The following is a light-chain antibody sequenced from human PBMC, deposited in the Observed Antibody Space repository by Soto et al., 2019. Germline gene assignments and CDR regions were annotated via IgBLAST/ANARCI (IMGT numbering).Light chain of an antibody. CDR2: GAF. J-gene: IGKJ1*01. V-gene: IGKV1-39*01. CDR3: QQTYSTPPWT. CDR1: ESISIY. Sequence: DIQMTQSPSSLSASVGDRVTITCRASESISIYLNWYQQKPGKAPKLLIYGAFTLQGGVPSRFSGSGSGTDFTPTIISLQPEDFATYYCQQTYSTPPWTFGQGTKVDIK.